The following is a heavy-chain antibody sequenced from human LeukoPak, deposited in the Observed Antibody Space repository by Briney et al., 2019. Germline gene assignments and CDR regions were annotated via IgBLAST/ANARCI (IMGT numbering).Heavy chain of an antibody. V-gene: IGHV4-59*01. D-gene: IGHD1-26*01. CDR3: ARVIGAGGSFVDF. CDR1: GGSISSYH. J-gene: IGHJ4*02. CDR2: IYYSGST. Sequence: SETLSLTWTVSGGSISSYHWSWIRQPPGKGLEWIGYIYYSGSTNYNPSLKSRVTISVDTSKNQFSLKLSSVTAADTAVYYCARVIGAGGSFVDFWGQGTLVTVSS.